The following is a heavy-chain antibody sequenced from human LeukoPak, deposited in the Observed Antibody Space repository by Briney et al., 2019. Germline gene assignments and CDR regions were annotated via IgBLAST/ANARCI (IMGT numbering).Heavy chain of an antibody. J-gene: IGHJ4*02. Sequence: PGGSLRLSCAASGFTFTNYWMHWVRQAPGKGLVWVSRIDIDGTGTSYADSVKGRFTISRDNAKNTVSLQMNSLKAEDTAVYYCASGWLGLFDYWGQGTLVTVSS. CDR2: IDIDGTGT. CDR1: GFTFTNYW. D-gene: IGHD6-19*01. CDR3: ASGWLGLFDY. V-gene: IGHV3-74*01.